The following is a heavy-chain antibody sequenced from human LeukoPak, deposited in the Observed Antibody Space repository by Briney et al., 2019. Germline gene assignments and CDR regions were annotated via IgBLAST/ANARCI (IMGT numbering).Heavy chain of an antibody. Sequence: SETLSLTCAVYGGSFSGYYWSWIRQPPGKGLEWIGEINHSGSTNYNPSLKSRVTISVDTSKNQFSLKLSSVTAADTAVYYCARDRIAAAGIAGKFGYWGQGILVTVSS. J-gene: IGHJ4*02. V-gene: IGHV4-34*01. CDR1: GGSFSGYY. CDR2: INHSGST. D-gene: IGHD6-13*01. CDR3: ARDRIAAAGIAGKFGY.